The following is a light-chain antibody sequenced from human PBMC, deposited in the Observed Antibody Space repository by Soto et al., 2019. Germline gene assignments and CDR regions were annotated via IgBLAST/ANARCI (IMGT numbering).Light chain of an antibody. CDR1: SGSIASNY. Sequence: NFMLTQPHSVSESPGKTVTISCTRSSGSIASNYVQWYQQRPGSAPTTVIYEDNQRPSGVPDRFSGSIDSSSNSASLTISGVKTEDEADYYCQSYDSSNWVFGGGPKVTVL. CDR2: EDN. V-gene: IGLV6-57*03. CDR3: QSYDSSNWV. J-gene: IGLJ3*02.